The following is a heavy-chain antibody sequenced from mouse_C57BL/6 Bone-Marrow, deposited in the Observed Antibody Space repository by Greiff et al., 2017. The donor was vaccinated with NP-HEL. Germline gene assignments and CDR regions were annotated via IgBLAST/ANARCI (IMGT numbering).Heavy chain of an antibody. V-gene: IGHV14-1*01. Sequence: VQLQQSGAELVRPGASVKLSCTASGFNIKDYYMHWVKQRPEQGLEWIGRIDPEDGDTEYAPKFQGKATMTADTSSNTAYLQLSSLTSEDTAVNYGTNDGYYVDAMDYWGQGTSVTVSA. CDR3: TNDGYYVDAMDY. CDR1: GFNIKDYY. CDR2: IDPEDGDT. J-gene: IGHJ4*01. D-gene: IGHD2-3*01.